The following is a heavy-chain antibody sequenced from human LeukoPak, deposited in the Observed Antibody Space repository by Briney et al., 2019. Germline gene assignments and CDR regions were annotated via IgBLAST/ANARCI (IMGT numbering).Heavy chain of an antibody. V-gene: IGHV1-18*01. CDR3: ARDSLYQLEYSSSDY. CDR1: GYTFTSYG. CDR2: ISAYNGNT. J-gene: IGHJ4*02. Sequence: GASVKVSCEASGYTFTSYGISWVRQAPGQGLEWMGWISAYNGNTNYAQKLQGRVTMTTDTSTSTAYMELRSLRSDDTAVYYCARDSLYQLEYSSSDYWGQGTLVTVSS. D-gene: IGHD6-19*01.